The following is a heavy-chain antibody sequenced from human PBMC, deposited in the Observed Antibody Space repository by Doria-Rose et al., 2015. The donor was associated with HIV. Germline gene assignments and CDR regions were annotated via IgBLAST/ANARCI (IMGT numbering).Heavy chain of an antibody. Sequence: SGPVLVKPTETLTLTCTVSGVSLSSPGVGVSWIRQPPGKALEWLANIFSDDERSYKTSLKSILTIARGTSKSQVFLTMTDMDPVDTATYYCARIKSSRWYHKYYFDFWGQGTLVIVSA. D-gene: IGHD6-13*01. CDR3: ARIKSSRWYHKYYFDF. J-gene: IGHJ4*02. CDR1: GVSLSSPGVG. V-gene: IGHV2-26*01. CDR2: IFSDDER.